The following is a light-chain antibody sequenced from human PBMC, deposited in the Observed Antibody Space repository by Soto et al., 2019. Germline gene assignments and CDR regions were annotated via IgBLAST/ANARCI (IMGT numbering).Light chain of an antibody. J-gene: IGLJ3*02. Sequence: QSVLTQPPSASGSPGQGVTISCSGSSSNIGSNHVYWYQQLPGTAPKLLIYRSNQRPSGVPDRFSGSKSGTSASLAISGLRSEDEADYYCATWDDILSGPVFGGWTKLTFL. CDR3: ATWDDILSGPV. CDR2: RSN. V-gene: IGLV1-47*01. CDR1: SSNIGSNH.